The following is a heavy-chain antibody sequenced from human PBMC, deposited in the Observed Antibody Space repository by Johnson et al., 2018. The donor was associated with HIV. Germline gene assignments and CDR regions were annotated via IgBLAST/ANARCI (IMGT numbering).Heavy chain of an antibody. CDR3: ARSMGDSSGYYSPYGADAFDI. V-gene: IGHV3-11*01. J-gene: IGHJ3*02. CDR2: ISTSGNTI. D-gene: IGHD3-22*01. CDR1: GFTFSDYY. Sequence: QVQLVESGGGLVKPGGSLRLSCAASGFTFSDYYMSWIRQAPGKGLEWVSYISTSGNTIYYADSVKGRFTISRDNAKKSLYLQMNSLRAEDTAVYYCARSMGDSSGYYSPYGADAFDIWGQGTMVTVSS.